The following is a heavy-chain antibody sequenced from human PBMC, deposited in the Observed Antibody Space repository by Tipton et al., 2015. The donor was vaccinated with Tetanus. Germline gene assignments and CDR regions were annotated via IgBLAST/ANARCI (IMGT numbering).Heavy chain of an antibody. J-gene: IGHJ1*01. Sequence: SLRLSCAASGFTFSNYWMSWVRQVPGKGLEWVGNIKPDGSEKYYADSVKGRFTISRDNAKNSLFLQVNSLRAEDTAVYYCASSSRGYYDSSGYYGYFQHWGQGTLVTVS. CDR1: GFTFSNYW. CDR2: IKPDGSEK. V-gene: IGHV3-7*01. D-gene: IGHD3-22*01. CDR3: ASSSRGYYDSSGYYGYFQH.